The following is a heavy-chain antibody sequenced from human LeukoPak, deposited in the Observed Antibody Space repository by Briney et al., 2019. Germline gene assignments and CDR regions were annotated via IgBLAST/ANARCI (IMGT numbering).Heavy chain of an antibody. Sequence: GESLKISCKGSGYSFTSYWIGWVRQMPGKGLEWMGIIYPGDSDTRYSPPFQGQVTISADKSISTAYLQWSSLKASDTAMYYCARLFSGAAGRNYWFDPWGQGTLVTVSS. V-gene: IGHV5-51*01. CDR3: ARLFSGAAGRNYWFDP. D-gene: IGHD6-13*01. CDR1: GYSFTSYW. J-gene: IGHJ5*02. CDR2: IYPGDSDT.